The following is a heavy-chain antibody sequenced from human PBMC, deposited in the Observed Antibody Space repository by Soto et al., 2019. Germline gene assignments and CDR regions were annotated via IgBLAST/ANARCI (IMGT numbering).Heavy chain of an antibody. CDR3: ARDVPTVTTGGPDY. CDR1: GYTFTSYG. D-gene: IGHD4-17*01. V-gene: IGHV1-18*01. CDR2: ISAYNGNT. J-gene: IGHJ4*02. Sequence: QVQLVQSGVEVEKPGASVKVSCKASGYTFTSYGVSWVRQDPGQGLEWMGWISAYNGNTNYAQKFQGRVTMTTDTSTSTVYMELRSLRSDDTAVYYCARDVPTVTTGGPDYWGQGTLVTVSS.